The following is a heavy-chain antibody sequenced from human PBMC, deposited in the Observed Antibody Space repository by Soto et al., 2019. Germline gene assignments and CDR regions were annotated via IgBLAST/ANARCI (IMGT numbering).Heavy chain of an antibody. D-gene: IGHD6-19*01. CDR3: ARGVAGSGFDL. J-gene: IGHJ4*02. CDR1: GDSVPSNTAA. CDR2: TYYRSNWRH. V-gene: IGHV6-1*01. Sequence: PSQTLSLTCAISGDSVPSNTAAWNWIRSSPSRGLEWLGRTYYRSNWRHDYAVSVKSRITVNPDTSKNHFSPQLNSVTPDDTAVYYCARGVAGSGFDLWGQGTLVTVSS.